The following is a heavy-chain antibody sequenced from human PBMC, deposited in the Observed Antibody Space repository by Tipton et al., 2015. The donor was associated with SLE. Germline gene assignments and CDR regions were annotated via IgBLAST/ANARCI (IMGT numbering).Heavy chain of an antibody. Sequence: RSLRLSCAASGFTFSSYAMHWVRQAPGKGLEWVAVISYDGSNKYYADSVKGRFTISRDNSKNTLYLQMNSLRAEDTAVYYCARDVALDSSGYYSYWGQGTLVTVSS. CDR1: GFTFSSYA. J-gene: IGHJ4*02. V-gene: IGHV3-30*04. CDR3: ARDVALDSSGYYSY. D-gene: IGHD3-22*01. CDR2: ISYDGSNK.